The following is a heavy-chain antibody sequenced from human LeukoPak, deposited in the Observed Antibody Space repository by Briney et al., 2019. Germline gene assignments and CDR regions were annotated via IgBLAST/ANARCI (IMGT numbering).Heavy chain of an antibody. CDR1: GGSISSYY. V-gene: IGHV4-59*08. J-gene: IGHJ4*02. CDR2: IDYSGST. Sequence: SETLSLTCTVSGGSISSYYWSWIRQPPGKGLEWIEYIDYSGSTNYNPSLKSRVTISEDTSKNQFSLKLSSVTAADTAVYYCAGGTTTELGYWGQGTLVTVSS. CDR3: AGGTTTELGY. D-gene: IGHD4-17*01.